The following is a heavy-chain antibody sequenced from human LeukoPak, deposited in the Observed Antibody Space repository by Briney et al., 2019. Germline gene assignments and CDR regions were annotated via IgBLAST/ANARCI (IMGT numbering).Heavy chain of an antibody. V-gene: IGHV1-69*05. CDR1: GGTFSSYA. CDR3: ARVYYYGSGSYWNSWFDP. D-gene: IGHD3-10*01. J-gene: IGHJ5*02. CDR2: IIPIFGTA. Sequence: ASVKVSCKASGGTFSSYAISWVRQAPGQGLEWMGRIIPIFGTANYAQKFQGRVTITTDESTSTAYMELSSLRSEDTAVYYCARVYYYGSGSYWNSWFDPWGQGTLVTVSS.